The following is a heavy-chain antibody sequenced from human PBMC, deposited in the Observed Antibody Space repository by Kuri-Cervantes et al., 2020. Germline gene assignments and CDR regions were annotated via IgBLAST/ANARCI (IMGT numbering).Heavy chain of an antibody. CDR1: GFTFSSYS. CDR3: ARAADDDYGDGALGDI. V-gene: IGHV3-48*01. CDR2: ISSSSSTI. D-gene: IGHD4-17*01. Sequence: GGSLRLSCAASGFTFSSYSMNWVRQAPGKGLEWVSYISSSSSTIYYADSVKGRFTISRDNAKNSLYLQMNSLRAEDTAVYYCARAADDDYGDGALGDIWGQGTMVTVSS. J-gene: IGHJ3*02.